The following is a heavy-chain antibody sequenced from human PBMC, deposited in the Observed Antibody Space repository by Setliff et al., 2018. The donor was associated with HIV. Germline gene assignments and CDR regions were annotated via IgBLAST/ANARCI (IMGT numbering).Heavy chain of an antibody. CDR2: IHYSGST. V-gene: IGHV4-59*11. CDR1: GGSISSHY. Sequence: SETLSLTCTVSGGSISSHYWSWIRQPPGKGLEWIGSIHYSGSTNYNPSLKSRVTISVDTSKNQFSLKLSSVTAADTAVYYCARGRNSGSYFRYYYYGMDVWGQGTTVTVSS. CDR3: ARGRNSGSYFRYYYYGMDV. J-gene: IGHJ6*02. D-gene: IGHD1-26*01.